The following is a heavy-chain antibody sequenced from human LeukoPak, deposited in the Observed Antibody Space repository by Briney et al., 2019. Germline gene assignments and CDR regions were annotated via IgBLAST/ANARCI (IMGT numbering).Heavy chain of an antibody. D-gene: IGHD2-8*02. CDR3: ARLPTGFPNWFDP. J-gene: IGHJ5*02. Sequence: PSETLSLTCTVSGGSIISSSYNWGWIRQPPGKGLEWIGTIYYSGTTYYNPSLQSRVTISVDTSENEFSLKVNSVTAADTAVYYCARLPTGFPNWFDPWGQGTRVTVSS. V-gene: IGHV4-39*01. CDR2: IYYSGTT. CDR1: GGSIISSSYN.